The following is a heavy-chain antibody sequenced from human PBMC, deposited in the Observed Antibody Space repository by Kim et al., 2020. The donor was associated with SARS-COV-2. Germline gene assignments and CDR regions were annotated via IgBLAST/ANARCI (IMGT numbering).Heavy chain of an antibody. V-gene: IGHV3-21*01. CDR1: GFTFSSYS. CDR2: ISSSSSYI. Sequence: GGSLRLSCAASGFTFSSYSMNWVRQAPGKGLEWVSSISSSSSYIYYADSVKGRFTISRDNAKNSLYLQMNSLRAEDTAVYYCARWGGYPHLGYYYYGMDVWGQGTTVTVSS. J-gene: IGHJ6*02. CDR3: ARWGGYPHLGYYYYGMDV. D-gene: IGHD3-3*01.